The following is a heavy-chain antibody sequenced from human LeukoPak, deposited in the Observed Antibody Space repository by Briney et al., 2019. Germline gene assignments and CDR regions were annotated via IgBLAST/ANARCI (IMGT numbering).Heavy chain of an antibody. CDR1: GFTFSTYW. Sequence: PGGSLRLSCAASGFTFSTYWMSWVRQAPGKGPEWVANIRQDGSDKYYADSVKGRFTISRDNAKNSLYLQLNSLRGEDTAVYYCATASYILLWSQSFDSWGQGTLVTVSS. V-gene: IGHV3-7*05. D-gene: IGHD3-10*01. J-gene: IGHJ4*02. CDR2: IRQDGSDK. CDR3: ATASYILLWSQSFDS.